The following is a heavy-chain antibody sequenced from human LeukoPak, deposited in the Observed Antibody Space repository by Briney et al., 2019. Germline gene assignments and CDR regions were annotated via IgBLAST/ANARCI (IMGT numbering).Heavy chain of an antibody. D-gene: IGHD2-8*02. J-gene: IGHJ1*01. V-gene: IGHV5-51*01. CDR2: IYPGDSDT. Sequence: GESLKISCKGSGYSFTSYWIGWVRQLPGKGLEWMGSIYPGDSDTRYSPSFQGQVTISADKYISTPYLQWSGLKASDTAMYYCVSWSRSAEYFQHWGQGTLVTVSS. CDR3: VSWSRSAEYFQH. CDR1: GYSFTSYW.